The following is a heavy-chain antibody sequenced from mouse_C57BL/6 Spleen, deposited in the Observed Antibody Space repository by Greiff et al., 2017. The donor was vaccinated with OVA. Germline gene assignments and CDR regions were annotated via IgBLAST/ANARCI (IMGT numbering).Heavy chain of an antibody. CDR2: IYPGDGDT. V-gene: IGHV1-82*01. D-gene: IGHD1-1*01. J-gene: IGHJ4*01. Sequence: VKLVESGPELVKPGASVKISCKASGYAFSSSWMNWVKQRPGKGLEWIGRIYPGDGDTNYNGKFKGKATLTADKSSSTAYMQLSSLTSEDSAVYFCARGHYFYYAMDYWGQGTSVTVSS. CDR3: ARGHYFYYAMDY. CDR1: GYAFSSSW.